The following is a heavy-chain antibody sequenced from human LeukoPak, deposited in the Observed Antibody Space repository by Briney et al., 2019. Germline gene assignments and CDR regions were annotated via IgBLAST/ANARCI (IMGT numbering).Heavy chain of an antibody. CDR3: AVQITMIVVVPYFDY. V-gene: IGHV3-30*02. D-gene: IGHD3-22*01. J-gene: IGHJ4*02. Sequence: PGGSLRLSCAASGFTFSSYGMHWVRQAPGKGLEWVAFIRYDGSNKYYADSVKGRFTVSRDNARNPLFLHMNSLRAEDTAVYYCAVQITMIVVVPYFDYWGQGTLVTVSS. CDR1: GFTFSSYG. CDR2: IRYDGSNK.